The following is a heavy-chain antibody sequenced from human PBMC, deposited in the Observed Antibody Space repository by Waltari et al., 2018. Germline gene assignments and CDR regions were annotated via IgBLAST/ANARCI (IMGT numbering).Heavy chain of an antibody. D-gene: IGHD3-16*02. J-gene: IGHJ4*02. Sequence: QVQLVESGGGVVQPGRSLRLSCAASGFTFSSYAMHWVRQAPGKGLEWVAVISYDGSNKDYADSVKGRFTISRDNSKNTLYLQMNSLRAEDTAVYYCARDLGDYIWGSYRWGYFDYWGQGTLVTVSS. V-gene: IGHV3-30-3*01. CDR2: ISYDGSNK. CDR1: GFTFSSYA. CDR3: ARDLGDYIWGSYRWGYFDY.